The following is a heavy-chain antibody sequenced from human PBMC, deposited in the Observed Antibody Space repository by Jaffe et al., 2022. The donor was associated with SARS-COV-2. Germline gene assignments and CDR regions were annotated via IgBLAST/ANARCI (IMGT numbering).Heavy chain of an antibody. J-gene: IGHJ5*02. CDR2: IRSKAYGGTT. Sequence: EVQLVESGGGLVQPGRSLRLSCTASGFTFGDYAMSWVRQAPGKGLEWVGFIRSKAYGGTTEYAASVKGRFTISRDDSKSIAYLQMNSLKTEDTAVYYCTRDNFPVTPYYDIFDWLSPPHANWFDPWGQGTLVTVSS. CDR1: GFTFGDYA. V-gene: IGHV3-49*04. CDR3: TRDNFPVTPYYDIFDWLSPPHANWFDP. D-gene: IGHD3-9*01.